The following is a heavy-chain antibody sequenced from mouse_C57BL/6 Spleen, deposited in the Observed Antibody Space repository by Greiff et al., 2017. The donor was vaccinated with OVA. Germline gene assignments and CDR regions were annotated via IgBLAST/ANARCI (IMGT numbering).Heavy chain of an antibody. CDR2: IDPSDSYT. J-gene: IGHJ1*03. D-gene: IGHD2-1*01. V-gene: IGHV1-69*01. CDR3: ARKGKLLWYFDV. CDR1: GYTFTSYW. Sequence: QVQLQQSGAELVMPGASVKLSCKASGYTFTSYWMHWVKQRPGQGLEWIGEIDPSDSYTNYNQKFKGKSTLTVDKSSSTAYMQLSSRTSEDSAVYYCARKGKLLWYFDVWGTGTTVTVAS.